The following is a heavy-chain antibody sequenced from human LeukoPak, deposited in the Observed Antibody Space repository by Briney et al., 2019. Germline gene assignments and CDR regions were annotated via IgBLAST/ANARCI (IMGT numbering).Heavy chain of an antibody. J-gene: IGHJ3*02. Sequence: SETLSLTCTVSGGSISSSSYYWGCIRQPPGKGLEWIGSIYCGGTTYSNPSLKSRATISVDTSKNQFSLKLSSVTAADTAVYYCARVPPYDILTGYYFRDAFDIWGQGTMVTVSS. D-gene: IGHD3-9*01. CDR1: GGSISSSSYY. CDR3: ARVPPYDILTGYYFRDAFDI. CDR2: IYCGGTT. V-gene: IGHV4-39*07.